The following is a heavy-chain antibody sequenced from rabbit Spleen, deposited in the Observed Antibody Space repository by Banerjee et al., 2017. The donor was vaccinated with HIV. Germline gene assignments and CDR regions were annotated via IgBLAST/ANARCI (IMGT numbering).Heavy chain of an antibody. V-gene: IGHV1S45*01. CDR1: GFSFSGTYF. D-gene: IGHD1-1*01. CDR2: IYTGSGST. Sequence: QEQLVESGGGLVQPEGSLTLTCTASGFSFSGTYFGCWVRQAPGKGLEWIGCIYTGSGSTSYANWAKGRFTISSTSSTTVPLQMTSLTAADTATYFCARDLVGVIGWNFNLWGPGTLVTVS. CDR3: ARDLVGVIGWNFNL. J-gene: IGHJ4*01.